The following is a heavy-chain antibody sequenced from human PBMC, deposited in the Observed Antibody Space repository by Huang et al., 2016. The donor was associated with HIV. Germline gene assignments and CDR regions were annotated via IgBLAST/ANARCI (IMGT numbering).Heavy chain of an antibody. CDR2: ITGSGGAT. CDR1: RLTFSSYS. Sequence: EVQLLESGGGLVQPGGSLRLSCAASRLTFSSYSMNWVRQAPGKGLEWVSGITGSGGATNYADAGRGRYTISRDNSENTLYLQINSLRAEDTVVFYCTKAYFGGGGAFDIWGQGTMVTVSS. J-gene: IGHJ3*02. V-gene: IGHV3-23*01. CDR3: TKAYFGGGGAFDI. D-gene: IGHD3-16*01.